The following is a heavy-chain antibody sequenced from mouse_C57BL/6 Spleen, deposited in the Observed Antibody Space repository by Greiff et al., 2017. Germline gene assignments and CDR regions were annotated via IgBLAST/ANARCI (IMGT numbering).Heavy chain of an antibody. CDR1: GFSLTSYG. CDR3: ARRAITTVFNYLYY. Sequence: VQLQESGPGLVQPSQRLSITCTVSGFSLTSYGVNWVRQSPGKGLEWLGVLWIGGSTDYNAAFISRLSISKDNSKSQVFCKMNSLQTDDTAIYYWARRAITTVFNYLYYWGQGTTLTVSS. J-gene: IGHJ2*01. CDR2: LWIGGST. D-gene: IGHD1-1*01. V-gene: IGHV2-2*01.